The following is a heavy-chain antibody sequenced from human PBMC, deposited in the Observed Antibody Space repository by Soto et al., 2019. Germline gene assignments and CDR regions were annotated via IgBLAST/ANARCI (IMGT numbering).Heavy chain of an antibody. CDR3: ARARVGASSFDY. D-gene: IGHD1-26*01. CDR1: GGSISSYY. CDR2: IYYSGST. V-gene: IGHV4-59*08. J-gene: IGHJ4*02. Sequence: QVQLQESGPGLVKPSETLSLTCTVSGGSISSYYWSWIRQPPGKGLEWIGYIYYSGSTNYNPSLKRRLYISVDTSKNQFALKLSAVTAADTAVYYCARARVGASSFDYWGQGTLVTVSS.